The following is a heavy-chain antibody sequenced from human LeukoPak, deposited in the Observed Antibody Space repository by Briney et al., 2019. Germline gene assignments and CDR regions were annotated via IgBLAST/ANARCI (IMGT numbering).Heavy chain of an antibody. Sequence: PSGGSPRLSCAASGFTFSSYGMHWVRQAPGKGLEWVALIWSDGSNQNYADFVKGRFTISRDNSKNTAYLQMNSLRVEDTAVYYCARYSRITSVGTSWFDPWGQGTLVTVSS. CDR2: IWSDGSNQ. V-gene: IGHV3-33*01. J-gene: IGHJ5*02. D-gene: IGHD6-13*01. CDR1: GFTFSSYG. CDR3: ARYSRITSVGTSWFDP.